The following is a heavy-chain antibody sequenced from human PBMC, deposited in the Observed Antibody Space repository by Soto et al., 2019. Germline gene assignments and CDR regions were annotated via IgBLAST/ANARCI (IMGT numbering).Heavy chain of an antibody. CDR2: INTNTGNP. CDR1: GYTFTSYA. Sequence: ASVKVSCKASGYTFTSYAMNWVRQAPGQGLEWMGWINTNTGNPTYAQGFTGRFVFSLDTSVSTAYLQICSLKAEDTAVYYCARDLSLSRKYYYGMDVWGQGTTVTVSS. V-gene: IGHV7-4-1*01. CDR3: ARDLSLSRKYYYGMDV. J-gene: IGHJ6*02.